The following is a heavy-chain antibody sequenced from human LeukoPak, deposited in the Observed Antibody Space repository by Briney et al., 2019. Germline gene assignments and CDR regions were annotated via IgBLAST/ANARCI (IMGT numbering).Heavy chain of an antibody. CDR1: GYTFTGYY. CDR2: INPNSGGT. V-gene: IGHV1-2*02. Sequence: ASVKVSCKASGYTFTGYYMHWVRQAPGQGLEWMGWINPNSGGTIYAQKFQGRVTMTRNTSISTAYMELSSLRSEDTAVYYCARGDTIDYWGQGTLVTVSS. CDR3: ARGDTIDY. D-gene: IGHD5-18*01. J-gene: IGHJ4*02.